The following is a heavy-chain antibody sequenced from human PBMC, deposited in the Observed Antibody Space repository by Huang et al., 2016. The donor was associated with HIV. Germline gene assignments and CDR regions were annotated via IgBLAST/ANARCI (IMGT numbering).Heavy chain of an antibody. CDR1: GFSFTNYW. CDR2: INPGDADT. J-gene: IGHJ4*02. D-gene: IGHD5-18*01. Sequence: EVQLVQSGAEVKKPGESLKISCKGSGFSFTNYWIGVVRQMHGKGLEWMGIINPGDADTTYSPSFERQVTSSADNSSNAAYLQGSSLKASDSAIYYCARPLLGYSYGYYFDQWGQGTLVTVSS. CDR3: ARPLLGYSYGYYFDQ. V-gene: IGHV5-51*03.